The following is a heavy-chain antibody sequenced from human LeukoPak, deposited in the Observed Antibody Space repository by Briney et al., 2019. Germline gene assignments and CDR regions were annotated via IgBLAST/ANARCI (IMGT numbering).Heavy chain of an antibody. V-gene: IGHV4-30-4*08. CDR1: GGSISSGDYY. CDR3: ARVYGDYEARWFDP. Sequence: SQTLSLTCTVSGGSISSGDYYWRWIRQPPGTGLEWIGYIYYSGSTYYNPSLKSRVTISVDTSKNQFSLKLSSVTAADTAVYYCARVYGDYEARWFDPWGQGTLVTVSS. J-gene: IGHJ5*02. CDR2: IYYSGST. D-gene: IGHD4-17*01.